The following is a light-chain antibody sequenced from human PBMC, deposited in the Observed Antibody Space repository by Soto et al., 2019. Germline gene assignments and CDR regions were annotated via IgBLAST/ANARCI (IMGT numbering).Light chain of an antibody. Sequence: DIQMTQSPSTLSASVGDRVTITCRATQSISSWLAWYQQKPGKAPNLLIYQASSLESGVPSRFSGSGSGTEFTLTISSLQPDDFATYYCQQYSTYALTFGGGTKVEIK. CDR3: QQYSTYALT. V-gene: IGKV1-5*03. CDR2: QAS. CDR1: QSISSW. J-gene: IGKJ4*01.